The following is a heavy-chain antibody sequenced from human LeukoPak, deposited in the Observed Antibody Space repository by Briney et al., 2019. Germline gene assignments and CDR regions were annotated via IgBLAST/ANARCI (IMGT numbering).Heavy chain of an antibody. CDR2: IKSKTDGGTT. D-gene: IGHD2-2*02. CDR3: TTQLLYEHNFAY. CDR1: VLTFTNAL. Sequence: GGALRLSCTASVLTFTNALVSWVRQAPGKRLECVGRIKSKTDGGTTDYAAPVKSSLNNSRDASEHPLYLQRTSLTTEDKAVYYCTTQLLYEHNFAYWGQGTLVTVSS. V-gene: IGHV3-15*01. J-gene: IGHJ4*02.